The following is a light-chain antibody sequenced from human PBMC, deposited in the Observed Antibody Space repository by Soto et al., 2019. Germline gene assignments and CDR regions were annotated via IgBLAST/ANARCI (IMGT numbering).Light chain of an antibody. CDR3: QQYNNWPPLT. V-gene: IGKV3-15*01. J-gene: IGKJ4*01. CDR1: QSVSSN. Sequence: EVVMTQSPATLSLSPGERATLSCRASQSVSSNLAWYQQKPGQAPRLLIYDASTRVTGIPARFSGSGSGTEFTLTISSLQSEDFALYYCQQYNNWPPLTFGGGTKVEIK. CDR2: DAS.